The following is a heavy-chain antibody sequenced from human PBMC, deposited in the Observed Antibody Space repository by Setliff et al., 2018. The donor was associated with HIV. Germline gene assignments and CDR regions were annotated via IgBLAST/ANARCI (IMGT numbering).Heavy chain of an antibody. J-gene: IGHJ3*01. V-gene: IGHV4-4*08. D-gene: IGHD5-12*01. Sequence: PSETLSLTCTVSGGSISSYYWIWIRQPPGKGLEWIGYIYTSGSTYYNPSLKSRVTISVDTSKNQFSLNLNSVTAADTAVYYCSREGGGSENDAFRFWGQGTRVTVSS. CDR1: GGSISSYY. CDR2: IYTSGST. CDR3: SREGGGSENDAFRF.